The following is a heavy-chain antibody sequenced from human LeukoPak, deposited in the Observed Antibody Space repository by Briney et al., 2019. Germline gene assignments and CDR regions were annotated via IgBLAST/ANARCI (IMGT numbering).Heavy chain of an antibody. CDR2: ISSSSTI. J-gene: IGHJ6*03. Sequence: GGSLRLSCAASGFTFSSYSMNWVRQAPGKGLEWVSYISSSSTIYYADSVKGRFTISRDNAKNSLYLQMNSLRDEDTAVYYCAREVYDFWSGYYYYYYMDVWGKGTTVTVSS. CDR3: AREVYDFWSGYYYYYYMDV. V-gene: IGHV3-48*02. CDR1: GFTFSSYS. D-gene: IGHD3-3*01.